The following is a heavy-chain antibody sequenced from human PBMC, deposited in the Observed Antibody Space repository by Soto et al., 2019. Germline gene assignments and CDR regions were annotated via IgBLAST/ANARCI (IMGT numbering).Heavy chain of an antibody. CDR3: ARDGLPDDFRSGGYWFDP. J-gene: IGHJ5*02. CDR1: GFTFSSFA. D-gene: IGHD3-3*01. V-gene: IGHV3-30-3*01. Sequence: QSGGSLRLSCAASGFTFSSFALHWVRQAPGEGLEWVALISHDGRIENYADSVKGRFIISRDNSKNTVYMQMDSLRLEDTGVYYCARDGLPDDFRSGGYWFDPWGQGTLVTVSS. CDR2: ISHDGRIE.